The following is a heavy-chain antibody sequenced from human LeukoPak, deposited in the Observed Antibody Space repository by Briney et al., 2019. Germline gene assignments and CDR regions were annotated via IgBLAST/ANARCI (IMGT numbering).Heavy chain of an antibody. D-gene: IGHD6-13*01. Sequence: SETLSLTCAVYGGSFSGYYWSWIRQPPGKGLEWIGEINHSGSTSYNPSLKSRVTISIDTSKNQFSLKLNSVTAADTAVYYCARGLRYSRYWGQGTLVTVSS. CDR2: INHSGST. J-gene: IGHJ4*02. CDR3: ARGLRYSRY. V-gene: IGHV4-34*01. CDR1: GGSFSGYY.